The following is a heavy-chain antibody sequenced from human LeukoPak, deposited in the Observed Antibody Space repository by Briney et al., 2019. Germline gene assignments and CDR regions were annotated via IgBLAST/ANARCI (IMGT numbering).Heavy chain of an antibody. CDR2: INPNSGGT. J-gene: IGHJ5*02. CDR3: ARDPRHCSSTSCYDSVWFDP. Sequence: ASVKVSCKASGYTFTGYYMHWVRQAPGQGLEWMGWINPNSGGTNYAQKFQGRVTMTRDTSTSTVYMELSSLRSEDTAVYYCARDPRHCSSTSCYDSVWFDPWGQGTLVTVSS. D-gene: IGHD2-2*01. V-gene: IGHV1-2*02. CDR1: GYTFTGYY.